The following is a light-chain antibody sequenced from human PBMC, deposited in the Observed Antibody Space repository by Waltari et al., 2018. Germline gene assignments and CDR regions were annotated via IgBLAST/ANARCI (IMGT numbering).Light chain of an antibody. CDR3: QQYYSTPWT. V-gene: IGKV4-1*01. J-gene: IGKJ1*01. Sequence: DIVMTQSPDSLAVSLGERATINCKSSQSVLYSSNNKSYLAWYQHKPGQPSKLLIYWASTREYGVPDRVSGSGSGTEFTLTISSLQAEDVAVYYCQQYYSTPWTFGQGTKVES. CDR2: WAS. CDR1: QSVLYSSNNKSY.